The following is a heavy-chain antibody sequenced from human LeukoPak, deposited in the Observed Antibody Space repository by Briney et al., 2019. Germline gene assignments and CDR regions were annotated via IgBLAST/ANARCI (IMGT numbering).Heavy chain of an antibody. Sequence: SVKVSCKASGGTFSSYAISWVRQAPGQGLEWMGGIIPIFGTANYAQKFQGRVTITTDESTSTAYMELSSLRSEDTAVYYCATVVGAGGYYYMDVWGKGTTVTVSS. J-gene: IGHJ6*03. V-gene: IGHV1-69*05. CDR2: IIPIFGTA. D-gene: IGHD1-26*01. CDR1: GGTFSSYA. CDR3: ATVVGAGGYYYMDV.